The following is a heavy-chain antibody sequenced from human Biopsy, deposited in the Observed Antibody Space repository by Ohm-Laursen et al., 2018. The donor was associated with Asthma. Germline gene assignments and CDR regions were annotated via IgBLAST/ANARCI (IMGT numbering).Heavy chain of an antibody. J-gene: IGHJ1*01. CDR1: GFTFGDYW. CDR3: ARTFHFWSPYHAEHYQL. V-gene: IGHV3-7*01. Sequence: SLRLSCEAPGFTFGDYWMSWVRQVPGRGLEWVANIKHDGSENNHVDSLKGRFTISRDNAKNSLYLQMNSLRAEDTAVYYCARTFHFWSPYHAEHYQLWGQGTLVTVSS. CDR2: IKHDGSEN. D-gene: IGHD3-3*02.